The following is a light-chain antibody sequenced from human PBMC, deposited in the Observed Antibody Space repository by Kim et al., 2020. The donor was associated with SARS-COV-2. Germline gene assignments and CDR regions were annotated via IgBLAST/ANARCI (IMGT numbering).Light chain of an antibody. V-gene: IGLV2-11*01. Sequence: QSFTISCTGTSSDVGGYNYVAWDQQHPGKAPKLMIYDVSKRPSGVPNRFSGSKSGNTASLTISGLQAEDEADYYCCSYAGSYTWVFGGGTQLTVL. CDR1: SSDVGGYNY. CDR2: DVS. CDR3: CSYAGSYTWV. J-gene: IGLJ3*02.